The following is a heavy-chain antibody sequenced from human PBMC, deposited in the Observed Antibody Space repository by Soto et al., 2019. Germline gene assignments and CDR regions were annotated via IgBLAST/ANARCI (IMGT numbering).Heavy chain of an antibody. CDR3: AKGYSGSYYVAAFDI. D-gene: IGHD1-26*01. CDR2: ISGSGGST. CDR1: GFTFSSYV. V-gene: IGHV3-23*01. J-gene: IGHJ3*02. Sequence: EVQLLESGGGLAQPGGSLRLSCAASGFTFSSYVMSWVRQAPGKGLEWVSGISGSGGSTYYADSVKGRFTMSRDNSKNTLYLQMNSLRAEDTVVYYCAKGYSGSYYVAAFDIWGQGTMVTVSS.